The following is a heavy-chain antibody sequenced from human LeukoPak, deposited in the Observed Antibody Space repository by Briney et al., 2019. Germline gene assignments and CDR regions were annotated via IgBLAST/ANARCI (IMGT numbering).Heavy chain of an antibody. V-gene: IGHV4-39*01. CDR1: GGSISSSSYY. CDR3: ARQEPIFPPRY. D-gene: IGHD3-9*01. CDR2: IYYSGST. J-gene: IGHJ4*02. Sequence: SETLSLTCTVSGGSISSSSYYWGWIRQPPGKGLEWIGSIYYSGSTYYNPSLKSRVTISVDTSKNQFSLKLSSVTAADTAVYYCARQEPIFPPRYWGQGTLVTVSS.